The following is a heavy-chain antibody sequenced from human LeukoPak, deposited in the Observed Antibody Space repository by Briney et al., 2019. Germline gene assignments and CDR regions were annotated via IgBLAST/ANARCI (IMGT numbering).Heavy chain of an antibody. CDR2: IYPRDGST. V-gene: IGHV1-46*01. Sequence: GASVKVSCKVSGYSFTSNYIHWVRQAPGQGLEWMGMIYPRDGSTSYAQGFQDRVTVTRDTSTSTVHMELSGLRSEDTAVYYCARDQEGFDYWGQGTLVTVSS. CDR3: ARDQEGFDY. CDR1: GYSFTSNY. J-gene: IGHJ4*02.